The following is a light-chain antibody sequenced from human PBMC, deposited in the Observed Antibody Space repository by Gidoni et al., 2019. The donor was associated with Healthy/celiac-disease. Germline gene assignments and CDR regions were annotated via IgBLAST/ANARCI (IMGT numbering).Light chain of an antibody. V-gene: IGKV3-11*01. CDR3: QQRSNGPLT. CDR2: EAS. Sequence: EILFTQSPATLSLSPGERATLSCRASQSVSSYLAWYQQKPGQAPRLLLYEASNRATGIPARCSGSGSGTDFTLTISSLEHEDVAVYYCQQRSNGPLTFGGGTKVEIK. J-gene: IGKJ4*01. CDR1: QSVSSY.